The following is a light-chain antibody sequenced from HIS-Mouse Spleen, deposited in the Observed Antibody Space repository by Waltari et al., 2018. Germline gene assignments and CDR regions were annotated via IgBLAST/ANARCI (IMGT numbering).Light chain of an antibody. J-gene: IGLJ1*01. V-gene: IGLV2-14*03. CDR3: SSYTSSSTYV. Sequence: QSALTQPASVSGSPGQSITISCTGTSSDVGGYNYVSWYQQHPGKAPKLMIYDVSNRHSGVSNRFSVSKSGNTASLTISGLQAEDEADYYCSSYTSSSTYVFGTGTKVTVL. CDR2: DVS. CDR1: SSDVGGYNY.